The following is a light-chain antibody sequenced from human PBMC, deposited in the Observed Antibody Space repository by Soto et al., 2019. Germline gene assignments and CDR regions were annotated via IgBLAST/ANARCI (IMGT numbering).Light chain of an antibody. Sequence: SYELTQSPSVSVAPGQTVTITCGGSSIGSKSVHWCQQKPGQAPVLVVYDDSDRRSGIPERFSGSNSGNTATLTITRVEAGDEADYHCQVWDTRSEHYVFGPGTKLTVL. V-gene: IGLV3-21*02. CDR1: SIGSKS. J-gene: IGLJ1*01. CDR3: QVWDTRSEHYV. CDR2: DDS.